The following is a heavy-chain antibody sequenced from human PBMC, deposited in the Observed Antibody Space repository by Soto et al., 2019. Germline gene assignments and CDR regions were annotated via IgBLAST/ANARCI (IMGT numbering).Heavy chain of an antibody. Sequence: SETLSLTCTVSGGSISSYYWSWIRQPPGKGLEWIGYIYYSGSTNYNPSLKSRVTISVDTSKNQFSLKLSSVTAADTAVYYCARDRTYYYDSSGYYYYYYYGMDVWGQGTTVTVSS. J-gene: IGHJ6*02. CDR2: IYYSGST. D-gene: IGHD3-22*01. V-gene: IGHV4-59*01. CDR3: ARDRTYYYDSSGYYYYYYYGMDV. CDR1: GGSISSYY.